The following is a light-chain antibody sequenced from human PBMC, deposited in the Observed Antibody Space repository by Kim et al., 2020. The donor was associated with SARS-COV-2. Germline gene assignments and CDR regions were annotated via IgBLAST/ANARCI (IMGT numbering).Light chain of an antibody. Sequence: DIQMTQSPSSLSASVGDRVTITCQASQDIDNSLNWYQQKPGKAPKVLIYAASNLETGVPSRFSGSGSGTDFTFTISSLQPEDIATYYCQQYDNLPYTFGQGTKLEI. CDR2: AAS. CDR1: QDIDNS. V-gene: IGKV1-33*01. J-gene: IGKJ2*01. CDR3: QQYDNLPYT.